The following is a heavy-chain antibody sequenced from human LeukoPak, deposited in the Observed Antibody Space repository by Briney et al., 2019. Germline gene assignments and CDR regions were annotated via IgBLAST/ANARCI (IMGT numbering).Heavy chain of an antibody. Sequence: SETLSLTCTVSGGSVSSNSYYWSWIRQPPGKGLEWIGYIHYSGSTNYNPSLKSRVTISIDTSKNQFSLKLSSVTAADTAVYYCARGKGGRWELPYFDYWGQGTLVTVSS. CDR1: GGSVSSNSYY. CDR3: ARGKGGRWELPYFDY. V-gene: IGHV4-61*01. CDR2: IHYSGST. J-gene: IGHJ4*02. D-gene: IGHD1-26*01.